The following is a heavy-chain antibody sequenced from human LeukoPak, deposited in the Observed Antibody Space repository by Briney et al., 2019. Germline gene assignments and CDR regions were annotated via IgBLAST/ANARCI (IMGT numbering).Heavy chain of an antibody. CDR3: ARDKFGVGAD. Sequence: ETLSLTCTVSGGSISSSSYYWGWIRQPPGKGLEWVSVTYSGGSTYYADSVKGRFTISRHNSKNTLYLQMNSLRAENTAVYYCARDKFGVGADWGQGTLVTVSS. J-gene: IGHJ4*02. D-gene: IGHD1-26*01. V-gene: IGHV3-53*04. CDR2: TYSGGST. CDR1: GGSISSSSYY.